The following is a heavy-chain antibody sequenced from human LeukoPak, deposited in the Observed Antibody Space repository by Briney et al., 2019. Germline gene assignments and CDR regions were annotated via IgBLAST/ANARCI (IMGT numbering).Heavy chain of an antibody. CDR3: AREDGYNLGLRGDYDY. V-gene: IGHV1-24*01. J-gene: IGHJ4*02. CDR1: GYTLTELS. Sequence: ASVKVSCKVSGYTLTELSMHWVRQAPGKGLEWMGGFDPEDGETIYAQKFQGRVTMTRDTSTSTVYMELSSLRSEDTAVYYCAREDGYNLGLRGDYDYWGQGTLVTVSS. D-gene: IGHD5-24*01. CDR2: FDPEDGET.